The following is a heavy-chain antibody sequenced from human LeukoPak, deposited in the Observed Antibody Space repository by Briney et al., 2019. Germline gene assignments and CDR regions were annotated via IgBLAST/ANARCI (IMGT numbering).Heavy chain of an antibody. CDR1: GYRFTIYW. J-gene: IGHJ3*02. CDR3: TRSPRDGYNDAFDI. CDR2: IYPGDSET. Sequence: GGSLKISCKCSGYRFTIYWIAWVRQVPGEGLEWRGMIYPGDSETRYSTSFQGQVSISADKSITTAYLQWGSLKASDTAMYYCTRSPRDGYNDAFDIWVQGTMVTVFS. V-gene: IGHV5-51*01. D-gene: IGHD5-24*01.